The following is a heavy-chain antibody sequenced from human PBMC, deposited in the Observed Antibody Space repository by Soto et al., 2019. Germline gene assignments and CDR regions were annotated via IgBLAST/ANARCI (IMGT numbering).Heavy chain of an antibody. V-gene: IGHV4-31*03. J-gene: IGHJ5*02. Sequence: QVQLQESGPGLVKPSETLSLTCPVSGVSITRDGYYWNWIRQHPEKGLEWIGCIYNSGTTYYNPSLKSRVTISVDTSKNQFSLKLTSVIAADKAVYYCARDPAPWGQGTLVTVSS. CDR1: GVSITRDGYY. CDR3: ARDPAP. CDR2: IYNSGTT.